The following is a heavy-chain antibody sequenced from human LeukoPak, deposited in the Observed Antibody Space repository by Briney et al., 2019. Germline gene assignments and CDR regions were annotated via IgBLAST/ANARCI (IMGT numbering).Heavy chain of an antibody. CDR3: LRGDRRDY. CDR1: GFTFSSYW. CDR2: IDRSGGYM. Sequence: TGGSLRLSCAAPGFTFSSYWMSWVRQAPGKGLEWVSSIDRSGGYMFYADSVKGRFIISRDNAKDSLYLQMNSLRVEDTAVYYCLRGDRRDYWGQGTLVTVSS. J-gene: IGHJ4*02. V-gene: IGHV3-21*06.